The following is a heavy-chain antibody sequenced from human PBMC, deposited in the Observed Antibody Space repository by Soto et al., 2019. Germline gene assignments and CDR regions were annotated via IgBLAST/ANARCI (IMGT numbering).Heavy chain of an antibody. CDR2: IYYSGST. V-gene: IGHV4-59*01. D-gene: IGHD4-4*01. J-gene: IGHJ6*02. Sequence: QVQLQESGPGLVKPSETLSLTCTVSGGSISRYYWSWIRQSPGKDLEWIGYIYYSGSTNYNPSLKSRVTISVDTSKNQFSLRLSSVTAADTAVYYCARDRTYSNYGYYYYGLDVWGQGTTVTVSS. CDR3: ARDRTYSNYGYYYYGLDV. CDR1: GGSISRYY.